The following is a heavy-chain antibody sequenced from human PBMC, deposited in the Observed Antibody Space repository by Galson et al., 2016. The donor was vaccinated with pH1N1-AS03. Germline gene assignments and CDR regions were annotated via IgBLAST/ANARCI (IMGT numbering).Heavy chain of an antibody. CDR2: ISGADLST. D-gene: IGHD6-13*01. V-gene: IGHV3-23*01. Sequence: SLRLSCAASGFTFSTYAMSWVRQAPGKGLEWVSSISGADLSTYYADSVKGRFTVSRDNSKNTLNLQLTSLRSEDTAVYYCARMAAAGDWGQGTLVTVSS. J-gene: IGHJ4*02. CDR1: GFTFSTYA. CDR3: ARMAAAGD.